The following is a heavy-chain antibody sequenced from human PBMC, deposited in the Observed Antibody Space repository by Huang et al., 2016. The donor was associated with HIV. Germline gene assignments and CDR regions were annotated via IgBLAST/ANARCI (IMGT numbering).Heavy chain of an antibody. D-gene: IGHD6-13*01. J-gene: IGHJ6*02. CDR3: ARGGPYSRDYYYYGMDV. V-gene: IGHV4-59*01. CDR1: GGSISSYY. CDR2: IHYSGST. Sequence: QVQLQESGPGLVKPSETLSLTCTVSGGSISSYYWGWIRQPPGKGLEWIGYIHYSGSTTNNPSPKSRVTTSVDTAKNQFFLKLSSVTAADTAVYYCARGGPYSRDYYYYGMDVWGQGTTVTVSS.